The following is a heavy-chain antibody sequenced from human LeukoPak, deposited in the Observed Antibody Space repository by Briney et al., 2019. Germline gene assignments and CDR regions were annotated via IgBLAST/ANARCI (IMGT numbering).Heavy chain of an antibody. J-gene: IGHJ4*02. CDR3: ARDDTAVAGTELDY. Sequence: GGSLRLSCAASGFIFSNFPLHWVRQTPDKGLECVAIMSSDGNTKYYTDSVKGRFTISRDNAKNSLYLQMNSLRAEDTAVYYCARDDTAVAGTELDYWGQGTLVTVSS. CDR1: GFIFSNFP. D-gene: IGHD6-19*01. V-gene: IGHV3-30-3*01. CDR2: MSSDGNTK.